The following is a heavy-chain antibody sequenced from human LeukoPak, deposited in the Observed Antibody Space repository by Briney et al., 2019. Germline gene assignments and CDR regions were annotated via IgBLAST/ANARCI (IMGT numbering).Heavy chain of an antibody. Sequence: SEPLSLTCTVSGDSISSPSSYWSWIRQPPGKGLEWIGYIYYSGSTNYNPSLKSRVTISVDTSKDQFSLKLSSVTAADTAVYYCARLTYDSSGYYPDYWGQGTLVTVSS. D-gene: IGHD3-22*01. CDR3: ARLTYDSSGYYPDY. CDR2: IYYSGST. V-gene: IGHV4-61*01. J-gene: IGHJ4*02. CDR1: GDSISSPSSY.